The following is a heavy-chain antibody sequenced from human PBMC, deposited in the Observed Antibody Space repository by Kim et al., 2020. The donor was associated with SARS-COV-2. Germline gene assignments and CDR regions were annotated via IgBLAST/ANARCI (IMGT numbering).Heavy chain of an antibody. CDR3: ARDRPYGSGSYSWFDP. D-gene: IGHD3-10*01. Sequence: SLKSRVTISVDTSKNQFSLKLSSVTAADTAVYYCARDRPYGSGSYSWFDPWGQGTLVTVSS. V-gene: IGHV4-59*01. J-gene: IGHJ5*02.